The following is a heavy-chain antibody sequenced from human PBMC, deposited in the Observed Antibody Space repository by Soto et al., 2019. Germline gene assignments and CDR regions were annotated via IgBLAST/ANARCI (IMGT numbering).Heavy chain of an antibody. D-gene: IGHD3-10*01. J-gene: IGHJ6*02. Sequence: GGSLRLSCAASGFTFSSYAMSWVRQAPGKGLEWVSAISGSGGSTYYADSVKGRFTISRDNSKNTLYLQMNSLRAEDTAVYYCAKAMYYYGSGLYSMDVWGQGTTVTVSS. CDR3: AKAMYYYGSGLYSMDV. CDR2: ISGSGGST. CDR1: GFTFSSYA. V-gene: IGHV3-23*01.